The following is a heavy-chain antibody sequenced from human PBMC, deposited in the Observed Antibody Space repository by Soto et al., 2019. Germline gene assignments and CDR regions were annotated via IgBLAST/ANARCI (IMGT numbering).Heavy chain of an antibody. Sequence: QVQLQESGPGLVKPSETLSLTCTVPGGSIISYYWSWIRHHPGKGLGWIGYIYYSGSTNDNHSFKSRVTISVDTSKYQFSLKLSSVTAANTAVYYCARLSVYDWQFDYWGAGTLVTVSS. V-gene: IGHV4-59*08. CDR1: GGSIISYY. CDR2: IYYSGST. CDR3: ARLSVYDWQFDY. J-gene: IGHJ4*02. D-gene: IGHD5-12*01.